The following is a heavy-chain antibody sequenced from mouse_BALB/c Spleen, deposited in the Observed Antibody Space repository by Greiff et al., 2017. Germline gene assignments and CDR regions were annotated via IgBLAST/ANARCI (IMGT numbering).Heavy chain of an antibody. V-gene: IGHV5-12-2*01. D-gene: IGHD3-3*01. Sequence: EVQVVESGGGLVQPGGSLKLSCAASGFTFSSYTMSWVRQTPEKRLEWVAYISNGGGSTYYPDTVKGRFTISRDNAKNTLYLQMSSLKSEDTAMYYCARRDPKAWFAYWGQGTLVTVSA. J-gene: IGHJ3*01. CDR2: ISNGGGST. CDR1: GFTFSSYT. CDR3: ARRDPKAWFAY.